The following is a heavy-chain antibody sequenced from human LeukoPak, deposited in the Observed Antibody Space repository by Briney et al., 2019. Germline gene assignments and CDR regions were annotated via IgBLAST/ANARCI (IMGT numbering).Heavy chain of an antibody. J-gene: IGHJ6*03. D-gene: IGHD3-22*01. CDR3: TKEVHYDDSDSYFYYMDV. CDR2: ISYDGNHK. V-gene: IGHV3-30*04. CDR1: GFTFSSYA. Sequence: GRSLRLSCAASGFTFSSYAMHWVRQAPGKGLEWVAVISYDGNHKYYADSVKGRFTISRDNSKNTLYLQMNNLRPEDTAIYYCTKEVHYDDSDSYFYYMDVWGKGTTVTASS.